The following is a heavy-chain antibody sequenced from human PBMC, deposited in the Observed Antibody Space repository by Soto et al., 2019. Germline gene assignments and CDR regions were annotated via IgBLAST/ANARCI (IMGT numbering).Heavy chain of an antibody. D-gene: IGHD3-22*01. J-gene: IGHJ2*01. V-gene: IGHV1-69*12. CDR3: ARSAYYCESSGLDL. Sequence: QVQLVQSGAEVKKPGSSVKVSCKASGGTFSSYAISWVRQAPGQGLAWMGGIIPIFGTANYAQKFQGRVMIIADESTSTGDMEMSCWLLECCAVYYWARSAYYCESSGLDLWCRDPLVTVSS. CDR2: IIPIFGTA. CDR1: GGTFSSYA.